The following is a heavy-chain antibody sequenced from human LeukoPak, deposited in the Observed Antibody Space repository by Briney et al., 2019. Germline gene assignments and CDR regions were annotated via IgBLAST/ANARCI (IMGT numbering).Heavy chain of an antibody. CDR2: IYYSGST. Sequence: SETLSLTCTVSGGSLSSYYWSGIRQPPGKGLEWVGYIYYSGSTNYNPSPKSRVAISVDTSRNQFSLKLSSVTAADTAVYYCARPGVQNYGDSLLDYWGQGTLVTVSS. V-gene: IGHV4-59*08. D-gene: IGHD4-17*01. CDR1: GGSLSSYY. CDR3: ARPGVQNYGDSLLDY. J-gene: IGHJ4*02.